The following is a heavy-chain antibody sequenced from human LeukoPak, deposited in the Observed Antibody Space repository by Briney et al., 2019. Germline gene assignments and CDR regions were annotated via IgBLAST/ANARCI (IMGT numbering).Heavy chain of an antibody. J-gene: IGHJ4*02. CDR1: GFTVSGNY. Sequence: GGSLRLSCAASGFTVSGNYMSWVRQAPGKGLEWVSLIYSGAGTYYADSVKGRFTISRDNSKNTLYLQMNSLRAEDTAVYYCAREGDSVGYTAYWGQGTLVTVSS. D-gene: IGHD3-22*01. V-gene: IGHV3-53*01. CDR3: AREGDSVGYTAY. CDR2: IYSGAGT.